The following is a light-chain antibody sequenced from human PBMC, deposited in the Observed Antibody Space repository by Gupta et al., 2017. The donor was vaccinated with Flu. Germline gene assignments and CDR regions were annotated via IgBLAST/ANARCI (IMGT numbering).Light chain of an antibody. Sequence: VPPRAAAVSDCRTSPCRASEKGYNYLDWYLQKRGKAPHLLIYVASSLQSGVPSRFSGSGSGTDFTLKISSVEAEDVGAYYCKQGLKTPRTFGPGTEV. CDR1: PCRASEKGYNY. J-gene: IGKJ1*01. CDR3: KQGLKTPRT. V-gene: IGKV2-28*01. CDR2: VAS.